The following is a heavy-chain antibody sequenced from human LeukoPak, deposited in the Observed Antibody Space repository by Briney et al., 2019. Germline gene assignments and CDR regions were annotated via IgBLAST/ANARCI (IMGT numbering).Heavy chain of an antibody. CDR2: IRYDGSNK. CDR3: ARARQNPYFEERRRGNWFDP. J-gene: IGHJ5*02. CDR1: GFTFSSYG. Sequence: PGGSLRLSCAASGFTFSSYGMHWVRQAPGKGLEWVAFIRYDGSNKYYADSVKGRFTISRDNSKNTLYLQMNSLRAEDTAVYYCARARQNPYFEERRRGNWFDPWGQGTLVTVSS. D-gene: IGHD3-9*01. V-gene: IGHV3-30*02.